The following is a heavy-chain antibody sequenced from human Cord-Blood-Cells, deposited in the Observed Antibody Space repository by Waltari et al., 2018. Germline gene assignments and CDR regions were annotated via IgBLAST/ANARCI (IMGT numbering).Heavy chain of an antibody. CDR2: INHSGST. Sequence: QVPLQQWGAGLLKPSETLSLTCAAYGGSFSGYYWSWIRKPQGNGLELIGEINHSGSTNYNPSLKSRVTISVDTSKNQFSLKLSSVTAADTAVYYCARVTDLWSGYYYGMDVWGQGTTVTVSS. CDR3: ARVTDLWSGYYYGMDV. V-gene: IGHV4-34*01. D-gene: IGHD3-3*01. CDR1: GGSFSGYY. J-gene: IGHJ6*02.